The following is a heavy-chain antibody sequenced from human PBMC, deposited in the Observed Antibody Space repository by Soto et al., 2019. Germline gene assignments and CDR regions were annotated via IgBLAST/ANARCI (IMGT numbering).Heavy chain of an antibody. CDR2: IIPIFGTA. CDR3: ARDGSSSSPDYYYYGMDV. CDR1: GGTFSSYA. D-gene: IGHD6-6*01. Sequence: SVKVSCKASGGTFSSYAISWVRQAPGQGLEWMGGIIPIFGTANYAQKFQGRATITADESTSTAYMELSSLRSEDTAVYYCARDGSSSSPDYYYYGMDVWGQGTTVTV. J-gene: IGHJ6*02. V-gene: IGHV1-69*13.